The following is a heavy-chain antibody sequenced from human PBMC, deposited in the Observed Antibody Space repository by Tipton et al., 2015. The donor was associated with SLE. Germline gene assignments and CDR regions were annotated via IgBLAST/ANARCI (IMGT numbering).Heavy chain of an antibody. J-gene: IGHJ4*02. V-gene: IGHV4-39*07. CDR1: GGSISSSAYY. D-gene: IGHD4/OR15-4a*01. CDR2: FYYRGRT. Sequence: TLSLTCTVSGGSISSSAYYWGWIRQPPGKGLEWIGTFYYRGRTFYNPSLKSRVTISEDTSKNQFSLKLNSVTAADTAVYYCARDRVLFDFWGQGTLVTVSS. CDR3: ARDRVLFDF.